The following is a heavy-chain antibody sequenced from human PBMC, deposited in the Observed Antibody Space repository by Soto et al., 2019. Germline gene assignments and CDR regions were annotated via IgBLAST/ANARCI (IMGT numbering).Heavy chain of an antibody. CDR3: ARLVGNSWLDH. J-gene: IGHJ5*02. D-gene: IGHD6-6*01. Sequence: QVQLQQSGPGLVKPSQTLSLTCAISGDSVSSNDAVWNWIRQSPSRGLEWLGRTYYMSSWQTDYAVSVNRRMTINPDSSKNQFALQLKPVTPEATAMYYCARLVGNSWLDHWGQGTLVTVSA. V-gene: IGHV6-1*01. CDR1: GDSVSSNDAV. CDR2: TYYMSSWQT.